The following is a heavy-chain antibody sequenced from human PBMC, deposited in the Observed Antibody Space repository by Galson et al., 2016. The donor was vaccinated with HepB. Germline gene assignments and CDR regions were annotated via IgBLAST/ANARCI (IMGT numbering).Heavy chain of an antibody. CDR2: SNLYDGTI. D-gene: IGHD1-26*01. CDR1: GYIFTGSG. V-gene: IGHV1-18*04. CDR3: ARDWDFNMDV. Sequence: SVKVSCKASGYIFTGSGISWMRQAPGQGLEWVGWSNLYDGTINYARKFQGRVSLTTDTSTSTAYMELRSLRFDDTAVYYCARDWDFNMDVWGKGTTVTVSS. J-gene: IGHJ6*03.